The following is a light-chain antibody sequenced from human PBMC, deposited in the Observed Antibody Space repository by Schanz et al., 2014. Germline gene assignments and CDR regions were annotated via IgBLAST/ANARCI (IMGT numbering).Light chain of an antibody. J-gene: IGLJ2*01. CDR2: DVS. CDR1: SSDVGGYNY. CDR3: SSYTSITTITLV. Sequence: QSALTQPRSVSGSPGQSVTISCTGTSSDVGGYNYVSWYQQHPGKAPKLMIYDVSKRPSGVPDRFSGSKSGNTASLTISGLQAEDEADYYCSSYTSITTITLVFGGGTKLTVL. V-gene: IGLV2-11*01.